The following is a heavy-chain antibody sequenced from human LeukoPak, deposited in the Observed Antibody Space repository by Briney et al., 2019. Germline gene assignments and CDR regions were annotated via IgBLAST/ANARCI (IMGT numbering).Heavy chain of an antibody. Sequence: ASVKVSCKASGYTFTGYYMHWVRQAPGQGLEWMGWINPNSGGTNYAQKFQGRVTMTRDTSISTAYMELSRLRSDDTAVYYRARGNYYDSSGTLDYWGQGTLVTVSS. J-gene: IGHJ4*02. D-gene: IGHD3-22*01. CDR1: GYTFTGYY. V-gene: IGHV1-2*02. CDR3: ARGNYYDSSGTLDY. CDR2: INPNSGGT.